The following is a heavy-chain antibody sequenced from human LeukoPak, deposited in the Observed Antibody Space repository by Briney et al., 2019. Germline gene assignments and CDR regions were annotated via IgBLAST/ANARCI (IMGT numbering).Heavy chain of an antibody. V-gene: IGHV4-34*01. CDR1: GGSLSGYY. D-gene: IGHD7-27*01. J-gene: IGHJ4*02. CDR2: INHSGST. CDR3: ARGRRLRNWGFSPQPFDY. Sequence: SETLSLTCAVYGGSLSGYYWSWIRQPPGKGLEWIGEINHSGSTNYNPSLKSRVTISVDTSKNQFSLKLSSVTAADTAVCYCARGRRLRNWGFSPQPFDYWGQGTLVTVSS.